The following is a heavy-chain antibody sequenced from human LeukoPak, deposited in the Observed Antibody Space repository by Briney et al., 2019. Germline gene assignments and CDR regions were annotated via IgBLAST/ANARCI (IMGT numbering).Heavy chain of an antibody. Sequence: ASVKVSCKVSGYTLTELSMHWVRQAPGKGLEWMGGFDPEDGETIYAQKFQGGVTITTDESTSTAYMELSSLRSEDTAVYYCARAGIVGATSHWYFDLWGRGTLVTVSS. D-gene: IGHD1-26*01. CDR2: FDPEDGET. V-gene: IGHV1-24*01. J-gene: IGHJ2*01. CDR1: GYTLTELS. CDR3: ARAGIVGATSHWYFDL.